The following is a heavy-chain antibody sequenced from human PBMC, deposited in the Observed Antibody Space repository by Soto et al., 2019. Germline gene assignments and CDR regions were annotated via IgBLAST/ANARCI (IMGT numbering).Heavy chain of an antibody. CDR2: IKSDGSTT. J-gene: IGHJ6*02. CDR1: GFTFSGSW. Sequence: HPGGSLRLSCVASGFTFSGSWMHWVRQGPGKGLVWVSHIKSDGSTTNYADSVKGRFTISRDNAKNTLYLQMNSLRVEDTAVYYCARGPLETYSGSYYYYYGMDVWGQGTTVTVSS. CDR3: ARGPLETYSGSYYYYYGMDV. V-gene: IGHV3-74*01. D-gene: IGHD1-26*01.